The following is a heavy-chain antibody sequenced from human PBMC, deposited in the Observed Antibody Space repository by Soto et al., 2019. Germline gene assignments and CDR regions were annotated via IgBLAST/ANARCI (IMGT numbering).Heavy chain of an antibody. Sequence: SVKVSCKASGGTFSSYAISWVRQAPGQGLEWMGGIIPIFGTANYAQKFQGRVTITADKSTSTAYMELSSLRSEDTAVYYCARRSYDISRGYYYGMDVWGQGTTVTVYS. V-gene: IGHV1-69*06. CDR3: ARRSYDISRGYYYGMDV. CDR2: IIPIFGTA. D-gene: IGHD3-9*01. J-gene: IGHJ6*02. CDR1: GGTFSSYA.